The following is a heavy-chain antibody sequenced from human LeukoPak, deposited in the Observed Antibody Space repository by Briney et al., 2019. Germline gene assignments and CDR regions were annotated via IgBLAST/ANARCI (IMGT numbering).Heavy chain of an antibody. CDR1: KMSFSAYY. Sequence: SETLSLTCAVSKMSFSAYYWNWIRQSPGKGLEWIGEINYGGSTKYTPSLEGRGTILIDTSKNQFSLKLTSVTAADTAVYYCARGFPPGSGSRGSHAFDVWGQGTMVTVSS. D-gene: IGHD6-19*01. J-gene: IGHJ3*01. CDR2: INYGGST. V-gene: IGHV4-34*01. CDR3: ARGFPPGSGSRGSHAFDV.